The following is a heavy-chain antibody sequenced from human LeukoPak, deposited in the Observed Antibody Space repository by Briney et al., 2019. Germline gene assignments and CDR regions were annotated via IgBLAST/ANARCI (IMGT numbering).Heavy chain of an antibody. Sequence: PGGSLRPSCAASGLTFTSYATGGVGHPRGKGPGWDSTISGSGDRPSYPDSVKGRFTISRDNSKKTLYVQMSSLRAEDTAVYYCAKGFGDSRWFDPWGQGTLVTVSS. CDR2: ISGSGDRP. CDR1: GLTFTSYA. D-gene: IGHD4-17*01. V-gene: IGHV3-23*01. CDR3: AKGFGDSRWFDP. J-gene: IGHJ5*02.